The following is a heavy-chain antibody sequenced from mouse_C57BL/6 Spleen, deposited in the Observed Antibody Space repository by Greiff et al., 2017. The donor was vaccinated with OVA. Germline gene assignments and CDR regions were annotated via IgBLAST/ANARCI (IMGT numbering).Heavy chain of an antibody. V-gene: IGHV1-55*01. CDR3: ARYDYDGDAMDY. CDR1: GYTFTSYW. CDR2: IYPGSGST. D-gene: IGHD2-4*01. J-gene: IGHJ4*01. Sequence: QVQLQQPGAELVKPGASVKMSCKASGYTFTSYWITWVKQRPGQGLEWIGDIYPGSGSTNYNEKFKSKATLTVETSSSTAYMQLSSLTSEDSAVYYCARYDYDGDAMDYWGQGTSVTVSS.